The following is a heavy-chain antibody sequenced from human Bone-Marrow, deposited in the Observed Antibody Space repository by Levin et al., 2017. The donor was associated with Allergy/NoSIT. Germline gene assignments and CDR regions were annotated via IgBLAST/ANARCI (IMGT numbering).Heavy chain of an antibody. CDR3: ARGSSGYSYGSRPDYYYYGMDV. CDR2: MNPNSGNT. D-gene: IGHD5-18*01. CDR1: GYTFTSYD. V-gene: IGHV1-8*01. Sequence: ASVKVSCKASGYTFTSYDINWVRQATGQGLEWMGWMNPNSGNTGYAQKFQGRVTMTRNTSISTAYMELSSLRSEDTAVYYCARGSSGYSYGSRPDYYYYGMDVWGQGTTVTVSS. J-gene: IGHJ6*02.